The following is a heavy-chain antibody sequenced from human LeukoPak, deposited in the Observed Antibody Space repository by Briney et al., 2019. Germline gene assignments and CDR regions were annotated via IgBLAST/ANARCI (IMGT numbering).Heavy chain of an antibody. CDR3: ARGHRPLTTSYYYMDV. Sequence: SETLSLTCAVHGGSFSGYYWSWIRLPPGKGLEWIGEINHSGSTNYNPSLKSRVTISVDTSKNQFSLKLSSVTAADTAVYYCARGHRPLTTSYYYMDVWGKGTTVTVSS. D-gene: IGHD4-17*01. V-gene: IGHV4-34*01. J-gene: IGHJ6*03. CDR2: INHSGST. CDR1: GGSFSGYY.